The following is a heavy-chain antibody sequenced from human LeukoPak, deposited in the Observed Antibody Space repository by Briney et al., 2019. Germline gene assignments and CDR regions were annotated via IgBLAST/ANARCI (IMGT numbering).Heavy chain of an antibody. D-gene: IGHD6-19*01. CDR1: GGSISSSSYY. V-gene: IGHV4-39*07. CDR3: ARYSSGWYKGPWDL. J-gene: IGHJ2*01. Sequence: SETLSLTCTVSGGSISSSSYYWGWIRQPPGKGLEWIGSIYYSGSTNYNPSLKSRVTISVDTSKNQFSLKLSSVTAADTAVYYCARYSSGWYKGPWDLWGRGTLVTVSS. CDR2: IYYSGST.